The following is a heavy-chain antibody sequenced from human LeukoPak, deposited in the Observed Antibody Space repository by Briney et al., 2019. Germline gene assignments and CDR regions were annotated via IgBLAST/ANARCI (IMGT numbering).Heavy chain of an antibody. CDR1: GFTFSNAW. Sequence: GGSLRLPCTASGFTFSNAWMTWVRQAPGKGLEWVGRFKSKADGGTTDYAAPVKGRFTISRDDSENTLYLQMNGLKGEDTAVYYCTTMKRRWLQDSFDYWGQGTLVTVSS. CDR3: TTMKRRWLQDSFDY. V-gene: IGHV3-15*01. D-gene: IGHD5-24*01. J-gene: IGHJ4*02. CDR2: FKSKADGGTT.